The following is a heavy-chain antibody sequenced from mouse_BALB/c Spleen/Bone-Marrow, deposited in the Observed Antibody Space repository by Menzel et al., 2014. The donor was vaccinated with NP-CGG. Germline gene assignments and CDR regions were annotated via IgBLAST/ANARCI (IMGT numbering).Heavy chain of an antibody. CDR1: GFTFSSYA. D-gene: IGHD1-2*01. CDR2: ISSGGST. J-gene: IGHJ4*01. V-gene: IGHV5-6-5*01. Sequence: EVQGVESGGGLVKPGGSLKLPCAASGFTFSSYAMSWVRQTPEKRLEWVASISSGGSTYYPDSVKGRFTISRDNARNILYLQMSSLRSEDTAMYYCASPLYYGLHYYAMDYWGQGTSVTVSS. CDR3: ASPLYYGLHYYAMDY.